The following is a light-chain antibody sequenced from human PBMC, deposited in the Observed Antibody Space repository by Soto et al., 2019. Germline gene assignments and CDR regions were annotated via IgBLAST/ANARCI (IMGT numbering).Light chain of an antibody. Sequence: SSELTQPPSVSVAPGKTATITCGGSNIGSKSVHWYQQKPGQAPVLVIYYDSDRPSGIPERFSGSNSGNTATLTISRVEAGDEADYYCQVWDSTSDHPVFGGGTKLTVL. CDR3: QVWDSTSDHPV. CDR2: YDS. V-gene: IGLV3-21*04. J-gene: IGLJ2*01. CDR1: NIGSKS.